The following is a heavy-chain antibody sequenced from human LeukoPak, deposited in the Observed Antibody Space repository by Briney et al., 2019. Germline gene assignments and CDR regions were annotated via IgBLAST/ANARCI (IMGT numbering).Heavy chain of an antibody. J-gene: IGHJ5*02. V-gene: IGHV4-39*07. D-gene: IGHD3-22*01. CDR1: GGSISSSSYY. CDR2: IYYSGST. Sequence: SETLSLTCTVSGGSISSSSYYWGWIRQPPGKGLEWIGSIYYSGSTYYNPSLKSRVTISVDTSKNQFSLKLSSVTAADTAVYYCARERNPYYYDSSGYCSWFDPWGQGTLVTVSP. CDR3: ARERNPYYYDSSGYCSWFDP.